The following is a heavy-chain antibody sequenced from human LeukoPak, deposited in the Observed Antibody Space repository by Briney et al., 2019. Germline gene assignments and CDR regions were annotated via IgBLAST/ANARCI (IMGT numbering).Heavy chain of an antibody. Sequence: PGGSLRLSCAASGFTFDDYAMHWVRQAPGKGLEWVSLISWDGGSTYYADSVKGRFTISRDNSKNSLYLQMNSLRAEDTALYYCAKDSEVVRGVSGWFDPWGQGTLVTVSS. J-gene: IGHJ5*02. D-gene: IGHD3-10*01. CDR3: AKDSEVVRGVSGWFDP. CDR2: ISWDGGST. CDR1: GFTFDDYA. V-gene: IGHV3-43D*03.